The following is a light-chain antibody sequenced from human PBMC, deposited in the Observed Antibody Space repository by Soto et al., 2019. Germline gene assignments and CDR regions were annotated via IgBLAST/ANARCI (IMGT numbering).Light chain of an antibody. V-gene: IGLV2-8*01. Sequence: QSVLTQPPSASGSPGQSVTISCNGTSSDVGDYNYVSWYRQHPGKAPKLMIYEVNKRPSGVPDRFSGSKSGNTASLTVSGLQAEDEADYYCTSYAGSYTYVFGTGTKVTVL. CDR2: EVN. CDR3: TSYAGSYTYV. CDR1: SSDVGDYNY. J-gene: IGLJ1*01.